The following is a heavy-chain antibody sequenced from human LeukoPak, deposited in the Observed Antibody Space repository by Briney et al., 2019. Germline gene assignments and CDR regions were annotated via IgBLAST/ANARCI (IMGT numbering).Heavy chain of an antibody. CDR1: GFTFSSYG. J-gene: IGHJ4*02. CDR2: ISYDGSNK. V-gene: IGHV3-30*18. D-gene: IGHD2-15*01. CDR3: AKDSGGLVLDY. Sequence: GRSLRLSCAASGFTFSSYGKHWVRQAPGKGLEWVAVISYDGSNKYYADSVKGRFTISRDNSKNTLYLQMNSLRAEDTAVYYCAKDSGGLVLDYWGQGTLVTVSS.